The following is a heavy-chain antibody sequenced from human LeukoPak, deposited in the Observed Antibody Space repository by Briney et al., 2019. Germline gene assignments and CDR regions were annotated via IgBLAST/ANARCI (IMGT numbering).Heavy chain of an antibody. CDR3: TRDSGDSSGYYILFDY. D-gene: IGHD3-22*01. Sequence: SLRLSCAASGFTFSSYEMHWVRQAAGKGLEWVGFIRSKAYGGTAEYAASVKGRFTISRDDSKSIAYLQMNSLKTEDTAVYYCTRDSGDSSGYYILFDYWGQGTLVTVSS. CDR1: GFTFSSYE. J-gene: IGHJ4*02. V-gene: IGHV3-49*04. CDR2: IRSKAYGGTA.